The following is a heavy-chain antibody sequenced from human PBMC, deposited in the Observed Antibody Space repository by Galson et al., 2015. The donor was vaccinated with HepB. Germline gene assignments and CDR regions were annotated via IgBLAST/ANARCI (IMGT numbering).Heavy chain of an antibody. V-gene: IGHV3-7*03. CDR2: INQDGSEK. CDR1: GLTFSNSW. J-gene: IGHJ4*02. CDR3: ARAQAGLTFDY. D-gene: IGHD1-20*01. Sequence: SLRLSCAASGLTFSNSWMSWVRQTPGKGLEWVAHINQDGSEKYYVDSAKGRFSISRDNAKVSLYLEMSGLRAEDTAVYYCARAQAGLTFDYWGQGTLATVSS.